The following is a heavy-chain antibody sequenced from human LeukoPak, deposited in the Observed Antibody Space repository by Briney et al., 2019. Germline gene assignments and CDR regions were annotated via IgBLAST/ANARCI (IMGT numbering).Heavy chain of an antibody. D-gene: IGHD2/OR15-2a*01. Sequence: GGSLRLSCAASGFTFSSYAMSWVRQAPGKGLEWVSAISGSGGSTYYADSAKGRFTISRDNSKNTLYLQMNSLRAEDTAVYYCAKVRTAPVLLYVAPYYFDYWGQGTLVTVSS. CDR1: GFTFSSYA. J-gene: IGHJ4*02. CDR3: AKVRTAPVLLYVAPYYFDY. CDR2: ISGSGGST. V-gene: IGHV3-23*01.